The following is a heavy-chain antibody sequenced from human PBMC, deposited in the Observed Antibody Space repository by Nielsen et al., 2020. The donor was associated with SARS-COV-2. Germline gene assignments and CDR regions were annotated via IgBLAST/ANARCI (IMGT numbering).Heavy chain of an antibody. CDR2: VDNSGST. D-gene: IGHD6-13*01. Sequence: SETLSLTCTVSGDSVNSYSFYWNWIRQPPGKGLEWIGYVDNSGSTNYNPSLKSRVTILVDTSKNQFSLKLGSVTAADTAVYYCAKDTPSSSWYHWGQGTLVTVSS. J-gene: IGHJ5*02. CDR3: AKDTPSSSWYH. V-gene: IGHV4-61*01. CDR1: GDSVNSYSFY.